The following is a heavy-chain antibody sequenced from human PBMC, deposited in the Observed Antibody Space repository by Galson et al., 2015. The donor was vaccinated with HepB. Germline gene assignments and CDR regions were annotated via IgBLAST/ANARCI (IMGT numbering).Heavy chain of an antibody. Sequence: SLRLSCAASGFTFSNCVMHWVRQAPGKGLEWVAFISYDGSNKSYADSVKGRFTISRDNSKSTLHLEMSSLKTEDMAVYYCAREVDWNSFDYWGQGTLVTVSS. V-gene: IGHV3-30-3*01. CDR1: GFTFSNCV. J-gene: IGHJ4*02. D-gene: IGHD1-7*01. CDR2: ISYDGSNK. CDR3: AREVDWNSFDY.